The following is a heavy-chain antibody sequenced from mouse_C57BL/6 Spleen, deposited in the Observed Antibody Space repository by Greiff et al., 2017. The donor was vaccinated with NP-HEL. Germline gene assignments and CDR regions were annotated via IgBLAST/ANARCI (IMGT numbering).Heavy chain of an antibody. J-gene: IGHJ1*03. D-gene: IGHD2-5*01. CDR2: ILPGSGST. CDR1: GYTFTGYW. CDR3: AIGVVTEDWYFDV. V-gene: IGHV1-9*01. Sequence: VQLQQSGAELMKPGASVKLSCKATGYTFTGYWIEWVKQRPGHGLEWIGEILPGSGSTNYNEKFKGKATFTADTSSNTAYMQLSSLATEDSAIYYCAIGVVTEDWYFDVWGTGTTVTVAS.